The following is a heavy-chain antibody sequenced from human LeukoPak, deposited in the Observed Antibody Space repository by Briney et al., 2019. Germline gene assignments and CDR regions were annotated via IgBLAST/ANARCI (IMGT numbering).Heavy chain of an antibody. Sequence: GGSLRLSCAASGFTFSTYAVNWVRQAPGKGLEWVSTISGSGDSTYYADSVKGRFTISRDNSKDTLYLQMSSVRVDDTAVYYCARGFGEWEHLDPWGQGTLVTVSS. CDR1: GFTFSTYA. J-gene: IGHJ5*02. D-gene: IGHD1-26*01. CDR2: ISGSGDST. CDR3: ARGFGEWEHLDP. V-gene: IGHV3-23*01.